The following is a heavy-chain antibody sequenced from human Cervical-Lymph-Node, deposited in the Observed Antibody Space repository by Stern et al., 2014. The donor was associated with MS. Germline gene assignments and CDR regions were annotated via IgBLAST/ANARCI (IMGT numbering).Heavy chain of an antibody. D-gene: IGHD4-17*01. Sequence: EVQLGESGGGLVQPGGSLRLSCAASGFTFTTYWMSWVRQAPGKGLEWVANIKLDGSEEYYVDSVKGRFTISRDDAKTSLYLQMDSLRAEDTAVYYCARNAYGDLSYWYFDLWGRGTLVTVSS. J-gene: IGHJ2*01. CDR3: ARNAYGDLSYWYFDL. CDR1: GFTFTTYW. V-gene: IGHV3-7*01. CDR2: IKLDGSEE.